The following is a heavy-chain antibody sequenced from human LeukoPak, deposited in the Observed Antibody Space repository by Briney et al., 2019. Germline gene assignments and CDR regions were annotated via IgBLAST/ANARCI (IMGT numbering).Heavy chain of an antibody. Sequence: GGSLRLSCSASGFTFTNYGMSWVRQAPGKGLEWVSGLSGSGDGQFYADSVEGRFTVSRDIFNNIWYLQMNSLRAEDTAVYYCAKGCQCPSGLSSWFDPRGQGTLVAVSS. J-gene: IGHJ5*02. V-gene: IGHV3-23*01. CDR1: GFTFTNYG. CDR3: AKGCQCPSGLSSWFDP. D-gene: IGHD1-14*01. CDR2: LSGSGDGQ.